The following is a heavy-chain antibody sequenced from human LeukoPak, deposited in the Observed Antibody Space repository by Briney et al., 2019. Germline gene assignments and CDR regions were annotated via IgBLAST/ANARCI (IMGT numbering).Heavy chain of an antibody. J-gene: IGHJ4*02. Sequence: HPGGSLRLSCAASGFTFSSYAMHWVRQAPGKGLEWVAVTSYDGSNKYYTDSVKGRFTTSRDNSKNTLYLQMNSLRVEDTAVYYCARDLTGTGDYWGQGTLVTVSS. V-gene: IGHV3-30*03. CDR2: TSYDGSNK. CDR1: GFTFSSYA. D-gene: IGHD1-20*01. CDR3: ARDLTGTGDY.